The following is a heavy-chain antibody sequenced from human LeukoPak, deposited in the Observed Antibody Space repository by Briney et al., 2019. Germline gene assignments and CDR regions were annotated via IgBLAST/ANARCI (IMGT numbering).Heavy chain of an antibody. CDR1: GFTFGDYA. D-gene: IGHD3-22*01. J-gene: IGHJ3*02. CDR2: IRSKAYGGTT. Sequence: GGSLRLSCTASGFTFGDYAMSWVRQAPGKGLEWVGFIRSKAYGGTTEYAASVKGRFTISRDDSKSIAYLPMNSLKTEDTAVYYCTRSTMIVVVDAFDIWGQGAMVTVSS. CDR3: TRSTMIVVVDAFDI. V-gene: IGHV3-49*04.